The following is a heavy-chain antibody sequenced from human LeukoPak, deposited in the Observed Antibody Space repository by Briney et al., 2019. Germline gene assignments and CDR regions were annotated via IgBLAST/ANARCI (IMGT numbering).Heavy chain of an antibody. CDR1: GGSISSGSYY. CDR3: ARSSLAVYFDY. D-gene: IGHD6-19*01. V-gene: IGHV4-61*09. CDR2: VFTRGTT. J-gene: IGHJ4*02. Sequence: SETLSLTCTVSGGSISSGSYYWHWIRQPAGKRLEWLGHVFTRGTTNYNASLEGRLTISLDTARNQFSLYLSSVTAADTAMYFCARSSLAVYFDYWGQGTLVTASS.